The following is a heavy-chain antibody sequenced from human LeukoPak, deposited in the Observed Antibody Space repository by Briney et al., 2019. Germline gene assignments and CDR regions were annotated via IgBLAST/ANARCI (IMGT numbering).Heavy chain of an antibody. V-gene: IGHV4-38-2*02. CDR2: IYHSGST. CDR1: GYSISSGYY. D-gene: IGHD5-18*01. Sequence: SETLSLTCTGSGYSISSGYYWGWIRQPPGKGLEWIGSIYHSGSTYYNPSLKSRVTISVDTSKNQFSLKLSSVTAADTAVYYCARGSTAMDEYYFDYWGQGTLVTVSS. J-gene: IGHJ4*02. CDR3: ARGSTAMDEYYFDY.